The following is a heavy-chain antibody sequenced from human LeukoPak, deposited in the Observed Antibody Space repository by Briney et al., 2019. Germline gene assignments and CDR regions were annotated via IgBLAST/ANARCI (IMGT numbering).Heavy chain of an antibody. CDR2: ISYDGSNK. CDR1: GFTFSSYG. CDR3: AKDIFSSWYSGDSDY. J-gene: IGHJ4*02. V-gene: IGHV3-30*18. Sequence: PGGSLRLSCAASGFTFSSYGMHWVRQAPGKGLEWVAVISYDGSNKYYADSVKGRFTISRDNSKNTLYLQMNSLRAEDTAVYYCAKDIFSSWYSGDSDYWGQGTLVTVSS. D-gene: IGHD6-13*01.